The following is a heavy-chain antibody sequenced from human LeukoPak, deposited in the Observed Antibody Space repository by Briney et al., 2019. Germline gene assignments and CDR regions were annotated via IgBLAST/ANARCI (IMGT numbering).Heavy chain of an antibody. CDR2: IIPIFGTA. V-gene: IGHV1-69*01. CDR1: GGTFSSYA. CDR3: AREGSFVSGYYYYGMDV. J-gene: IGHJ6*02. Sequence: ASVKVSCKASGGTFSSYAISWVRQAPRQGLEWKGGIIPIFGTANYAQKFQGRVTITADESTSTAYMELSSLRSEDTAVYYCAREGSFVSGYYYYGMDVWGQGTTVTVSS. D-gene: IGHD1-26*01.